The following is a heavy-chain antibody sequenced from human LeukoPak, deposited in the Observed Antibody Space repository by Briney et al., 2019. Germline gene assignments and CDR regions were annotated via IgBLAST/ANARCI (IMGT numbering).Heavy chain of an antibody. J-gene: IGHJ4*02. CDR1: GFTFSNYE. CDR3: ARAYYDSSGYYYDF. CDR2: ISSSGSTI. V-gene: IGHV3-48*03. D-gene: IGHD3-22*01. Sequence: PGGSLRLSCAASGFTFSNYEMNWVRQAPGKGLEWVSYISSSGSTIYYADSVKGRFTISRDNAKNSLYLQMNNLRAEDTAIYYCARAYYDSSGYYYDFWGQGTLVTVSS.